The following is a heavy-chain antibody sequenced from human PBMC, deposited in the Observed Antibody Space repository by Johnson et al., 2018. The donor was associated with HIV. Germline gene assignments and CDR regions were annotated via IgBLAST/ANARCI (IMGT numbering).Heavy chain of an antibody. Sequence: VQLVESGGGLVQPGRSLRLSCAASGFTFDDYAMHWVRQAPGKGLEWVSGISGRDGSTYYADSVKGRFIISRDNSKHTLNLQMNGLRAEDTAVYYWAKMYSGSYGGRGGAENAFDIWGQGTMVTVSS. CDR1: GFTFDDYA. V-gene: IGHV3-23*04. CDR2: ISGRDGST. CDR3: AKMYSGSYGGRGGAENAFDI. D-gene: IGHD1-26*01. J-gene: IGHJ3*02.